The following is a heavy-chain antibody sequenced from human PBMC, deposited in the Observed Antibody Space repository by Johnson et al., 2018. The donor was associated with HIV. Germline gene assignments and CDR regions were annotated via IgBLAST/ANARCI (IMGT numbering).Heavy chain of an antibody. CDR1: GFTFSDYY. CDR3: VRRFYDSSSFDV. V-gene: IGHV3-30*03. CDR2: ISYDGNNK. J-gene: IGHJ3*01. Sequence: QMLLVESGGGLVKPGGSLRLSCAASGFTFSDYYMSWIRQAPGKGLEWVAVISYDGNNKYYADSVKGRFTISRDNSRNTLFLQMNSLRAEDTAMYFCVRRFYDSSSFDVWGQGTLVTVSS. D-gene: IGHD3-22*01.